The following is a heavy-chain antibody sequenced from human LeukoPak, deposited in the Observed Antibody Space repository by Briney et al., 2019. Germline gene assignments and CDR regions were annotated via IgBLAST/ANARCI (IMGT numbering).Heavy chain of an antibody. CDR2: FSTSAYT. D-gene: IGHD6-6*01. CDR1: GDSVSSDY. Sequence: SETLSLTCTVSGDSVSSDYWTWIRQPPGKGLEWIGFFSTSAYTHYNPSLKSRVTISVDTSKNQFSLMLSSVTAADTAVYYCARDRIAAGQNWFDPWGQGTLVTVSS. CDR3: ARDRIAAGQNWFDP. V-gene: IGHV4-4*09. J-gene: IGHJ5*02.